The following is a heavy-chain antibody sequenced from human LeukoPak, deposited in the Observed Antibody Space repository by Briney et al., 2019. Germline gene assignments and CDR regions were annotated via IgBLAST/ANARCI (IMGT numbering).Heavy chain of an antibody. J-gene: IGHJ4*02. CDR3: AKDAGRYYDSSGYRNYFDY. V-gene: IGHV3-30*02. D-gene: IGHD3-22*01. Sequence: PGGSLRLSCAASGFTFSSYGMHWVRQAPGKGLEWVAFIRYDGSNKYYADSVKGRFTISRDNSKNTLYLQMNSLRAEDTAVYYCAKDAGRYYDSSGYRNYFDYWGQGTLVTVSS. CDR1: GFTFSSYG. CDR2: IRYDGSNK.